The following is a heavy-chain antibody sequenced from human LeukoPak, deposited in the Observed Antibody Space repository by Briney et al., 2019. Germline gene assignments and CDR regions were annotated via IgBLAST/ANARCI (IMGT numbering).Heavy chain of an antibody. CDR2: IYYSGST. CDR1: GGSISSYY. J-gene: IGHJ4*02. CDR3: ARVAFGGVIVKYYFDY. D-gene: IGHD3-16*02. Sequence: PSETLSLTCTVSGGSISSYYWSWIRQPPGKGLEWIGYIYYSGSTNYNPSLKSRFTISVDTSKNQFSLKLSSVTAADTAVYYCARVAFGGVIVKYYFDYWGQGTLVTVSS. V-gene: IGHV4-59*01.